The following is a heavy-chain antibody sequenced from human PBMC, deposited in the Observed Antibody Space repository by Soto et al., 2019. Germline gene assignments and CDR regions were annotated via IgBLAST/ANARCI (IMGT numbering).Heavy chain of an antibody. J-gene: IGHJ6*02. Sequence: SETLSLTCTVSGGSISSGGYYWSWIRQHPGKGLEWIGYIYYSGSTYYNPSLKSRVTISVDTSKSQFSLKLSSVTAADTAVYYCARRRRQLRNYYYYYGMDVWGQGTTVTVSS. CDR2: IYYSGST. CDR3: ARRRRQLRNYYYYYGMDV. CDR1: GGSISSGGYY. D-gene: IGHD2-2*01. V-gene: IGHV4-31*03.